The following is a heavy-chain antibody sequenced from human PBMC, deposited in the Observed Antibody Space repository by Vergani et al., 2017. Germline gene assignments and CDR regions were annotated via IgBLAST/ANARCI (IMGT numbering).Heavy chain of an antibody. D-gene: IGHD3-3*01. V-gene: IGHV3-15*01. Sequence: EVQLVESGGGLVKPGGSLRLSCAASGFPFSNAWMSWVRQAPGKGLEWVGRIKSKTDGGTTDYAAPVKGRFTISRDDSKNTLYLQMNSLKTEDTAVYYCTTGYRRYYDFWSGFDAFDIWGQGTMVTVSS. CDR3: TTGYRRYYDFWSGFDAFDI. CDR1: GFPFSNAW. J-gene: IGHJ3*02. CDR2: IKSKTDGGTT.